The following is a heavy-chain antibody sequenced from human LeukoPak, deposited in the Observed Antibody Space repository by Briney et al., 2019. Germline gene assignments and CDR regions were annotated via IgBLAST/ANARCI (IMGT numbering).Heavy chain of an antibody. CDR3: ARSLTGYYDSSGF. J-gene: IGHJ4*02. Sequence: ASVKVSCKASGYTFTSNYIHWVRQAPGQGLEWMGIINPSGGTTSYAQKFQGRVTMTRDTSTSTIYMELSSLRSEDTAVYYCARSLTGYYDSSGFWGQGTLVTVSS. V-gene: IGHV1-46*01. D-gene: IGHD3-22*01. CDR1: GYTFTSNY. CDR2: INPSGGTT.